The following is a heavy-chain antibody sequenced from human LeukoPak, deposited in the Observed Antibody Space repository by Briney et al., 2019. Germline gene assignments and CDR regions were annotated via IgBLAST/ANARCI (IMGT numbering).Heavy chain of an antibody. CDR3: ARSTGQYYYDSSGYGYYGY. J-gene: IGHJ4*02. Sequence: SQTLSLTCTFCGGSISSGSYYWSWIRQPAGKGLEWIGRIYTSGSTNYNPSLKSRVTISVDTSKNQFSLKLSSVTAADTAVYYCARSTGQYYYDSSGYGYYGYWGQGTLVTVSS. V-gene: IGHV4-61*02. CDR2: IYTSGST. D-gene: IGHD3-22*01. CDR1: GGSISSGSYY.